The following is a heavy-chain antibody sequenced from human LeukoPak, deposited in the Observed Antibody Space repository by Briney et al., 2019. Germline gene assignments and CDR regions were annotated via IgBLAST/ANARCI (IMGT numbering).Heavy chain of an antibody. CDR3: ARETSQKGAHYMDV. CDR2: IYYSGST. D-gene: IGHD3-16*01. CDR1: GGSITSYY. J-gene: IGHJ6*03. Sequence: SETLSLTCTVSGGSITSYYWSWIRQPPGKGLEWIGYIYYSGSTTYNPSLKSRVTISVDTSNNQFSLKLSSVTAADTAVYYCARETSQKGAHYMDVWGKGATVTISS. V-gene: IGHV4-59*01.